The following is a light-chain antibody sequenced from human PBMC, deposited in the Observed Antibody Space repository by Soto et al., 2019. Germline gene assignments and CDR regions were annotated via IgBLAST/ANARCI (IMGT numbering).Light chain of an antibody. Sequence: EIVLTQPPGTLSLSPGERATLSCRASQSVSSSYLAWYQQKPGQAPRLLIYGASSRATGIPDRFSGSGSGTDFTLTISRLEPEDCAVYYCQQYGSSRTFGQGTKVEIK. J-gene: IGKJ1*01. CDR1: QSVSSSY. CDR2: GAS. V-gene: IGKV3-20*01. CDR3: QQYGSSRT.